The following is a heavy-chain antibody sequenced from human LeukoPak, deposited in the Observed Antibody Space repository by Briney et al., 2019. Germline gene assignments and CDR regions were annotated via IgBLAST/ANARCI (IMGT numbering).Heavy chain of an antibody. V-gene: IGHV1-69*04. CDR3: ARGPSGYYDSSGYTPIKYFDL. CDR2: IIPILGIA. D-gene: IGHD3-22*01. Sequence: SSVKVSCKASGGTFSSYAISWVRPAPGQGLEWMGRIIPILGIANYAQKFQGRVTITADKSTSTDYMELSSLRSEDTAVYYCARGPSGYYDSSGYTPIKYFDLWGRGTLVTVSS. CDR1: GGTFSSYA. J-gene: IGHJ2*01.